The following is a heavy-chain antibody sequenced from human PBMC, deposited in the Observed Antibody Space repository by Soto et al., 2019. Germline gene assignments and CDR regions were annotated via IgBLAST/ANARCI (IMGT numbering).Heavy chain of an antibody. CDR3: AKGHIVAAAPDY. V-gene: IGHV3-30*02. CDR2: IWYDGSNR. D-gene: IGHD2-2*01. CDR1: GFTFRSYG. J-gene: IGHJ4*02. Sequence: GGSLRLSCASSGFTFRSYGMHWVRQAPGKGLEWVAVIWYDGSNRYYADSVKGRFTISRDNSKNTLYLQMNSLRSEDTAVYYCAKGHIVAAAPDYWGQGTLVTVSS.